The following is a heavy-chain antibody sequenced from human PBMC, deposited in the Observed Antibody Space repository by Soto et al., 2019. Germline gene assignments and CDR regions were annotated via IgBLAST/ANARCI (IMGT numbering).Heavy chain of an antibody. V-gene: IGHV1-69*06. CDR2: IIPIFGTA. Sequence: SVKVSCQASGGTFSSYAISWVRQAPGQGLEWMGGIIPIFGTANYAQKFQGRVTITEDTSTDTAYMELSSLRSEDTAVYYCAAVVAAINLDYWGQGTLVTVSS. D-gene: IGHD2-15*01. CDR1: GGTFSSYA. J-gene: IGHJ4*02. CDR3: AAVVAAINLDY.